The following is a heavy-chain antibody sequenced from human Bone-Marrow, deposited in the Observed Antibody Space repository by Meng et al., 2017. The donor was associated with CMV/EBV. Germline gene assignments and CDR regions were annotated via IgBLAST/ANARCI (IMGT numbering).Heavy chain of an antibody. CDR2: INHDGSNT. J-gene: IGHJ5*02. CDR3: VREDGVDASRGNRFDP. Sequence: GGSLRLSCAASGFGFSAYWMYWARQGRGKGRVWVSRINHDGSNTIYADSVKCRFTISRDNAKTTLYLQMTTLRAEDTAVYYCVREDGVDASRGNRFDPWGQGTLVTVSS. D-gene: IGHD3-3*01. CDR1: GFGFSAYW. V-gene: IGHV3-74*01.